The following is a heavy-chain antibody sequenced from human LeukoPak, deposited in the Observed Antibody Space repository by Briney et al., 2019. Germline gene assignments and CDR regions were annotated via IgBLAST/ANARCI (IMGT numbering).Heavy chain of an antibody. D-gene: IGHD2-2*01. CDR3: ASYCRSTSCRPYFDY. Sequence: KPSETLSLTCTVSGGSISSYYWGWIRQPPGKGLEWIGSIYYSGSTYYNPSLKSRVTISVDTSKNQFSLKLSSVTAADTAVYYCASYCRSTSCRPYFDYWGQGTLVTVSS. CDR2: IYYSGST. CDR1: GGSISSYY. V-gene: IGHV4-39*01. J-gene: IGHJ4*02.